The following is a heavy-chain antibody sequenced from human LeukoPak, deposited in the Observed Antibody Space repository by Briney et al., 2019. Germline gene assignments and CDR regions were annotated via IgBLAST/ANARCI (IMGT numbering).Heavy chain of an antibody. CDR1: GFPFSVYW. D-gene: IGHD2-15*01. CDR3: AGLYYYGMDV. CDR2: IKPDGSEK. Sequence: GGSLRLSCAASGFPFSVYWMSWVRQAPGKGLEGVGNIKPDGSEKYYADSVKGRFTFSRDNAKNSLYLQMNSLKAEDTAVYYCAGLYYYGMDVWGQGTTVTVSS. J-gene: IGHJ6*02. V-gene: IGHV3-7*01.